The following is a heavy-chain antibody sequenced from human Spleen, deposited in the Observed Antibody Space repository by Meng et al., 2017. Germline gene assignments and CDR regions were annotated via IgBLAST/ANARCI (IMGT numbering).Heavy chain of an antibody. D-gene: IGHD6-13*01. V-gene: IGHV3-20*04. Sequence: GGSLRLSCAASGFTFDDYGMSWVRQAPGKGLEWVSGINWNGGSTGYADSVKGRFTISRDNAKNSLYLQMNSLRAEDTALYYCARITQYSSSWAFDYWGQGTLVTVSS. J-gene: IGHJ4*02. CDR2: INWNGGST. CDR1: GFTFDDYG. CDR3: ARITQYSSSWAFDY.